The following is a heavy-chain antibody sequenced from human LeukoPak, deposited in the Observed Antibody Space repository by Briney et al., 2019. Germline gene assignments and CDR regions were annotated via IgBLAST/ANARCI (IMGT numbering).Heavy chain of an antibody. CDR2: ISGSGGST. CDR3: AKGLRIAVAGLRFDY. Sequence: PGGSLRLSCAASGFTFSSYAMSWVRQAPGKGLEWVSAISGSGGSTYYSDSVKGRFTISRDNSKNTLYLQMNSLRAEDTAVYYCAKGLRIAVAGLRFDYWGQGTLVTVSS. D-gene: IGHD6-19*01. V-gene: IGHV3-23*01. J-gene: IGHJ4*02. CDR1: GFTFSSYA.